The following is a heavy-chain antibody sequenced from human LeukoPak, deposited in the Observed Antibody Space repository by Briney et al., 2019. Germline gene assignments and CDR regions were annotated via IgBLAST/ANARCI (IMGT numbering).Heavy chain of an antibody. CDR1: GGTFSSYA. D-gene: IGHD3-9*01. CDR3: ARQYYDILTGHWYNWFDP. Sequence: SVKVSCKASGGTFSSYAISWLRQAPGQGLEWMGGIIPIFGTANYAQKFQGRVTITADESTSTAYMELSSLRSEDTAVYYCARQYYDILTGHWYNWFDPWGQGTLVTVSS. V-gene: IGHV1-69*13. J-gene: IGHJ5*02. CDR2: IIPIFGTA.